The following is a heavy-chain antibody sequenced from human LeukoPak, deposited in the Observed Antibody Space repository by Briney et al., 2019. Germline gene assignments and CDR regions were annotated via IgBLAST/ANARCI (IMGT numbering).Heavy chain of an antibody. CDR2: FDPEDGET. D-gene: IGHD3-22*01. Sequence: ASVKVSCKVPGYTLTELSMHWVRQAPGKGLEWMGGFDPEDGETIYAKKFQGRVTMTEDTSTDTAYMELSSLRSEDTAVYYCATDPGRLLLRGWFDPWGQGTLVTVSS. J-gene: IGHJ5*02. CDR1: GYTLTELS. V-gene: IGHV1-24*01. CDR3: ATDPGRLLLRGWFDP.